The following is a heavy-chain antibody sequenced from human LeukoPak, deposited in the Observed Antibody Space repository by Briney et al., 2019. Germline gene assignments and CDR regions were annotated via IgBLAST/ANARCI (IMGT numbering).Heavy chain of an antibody. D-gene: IGHD2-15*01. V-gene: IGHV3-73*01. CDR1: GFTFSGSA. CDR2: IRSKANSYAT. J-gene: IGHJ4*02. Sequence: AGGSLRLSCAASGFTFSGSAMHWVRQASGKGLEWVGRIRSKANSYATAYAASVKGRFTISRDDSKNTAYLQMNSLKTEDTAVYYCTSWVAAIRDYFDYWGQGTLVTVSS. CDR3: TSWVAAIRDYFDY.